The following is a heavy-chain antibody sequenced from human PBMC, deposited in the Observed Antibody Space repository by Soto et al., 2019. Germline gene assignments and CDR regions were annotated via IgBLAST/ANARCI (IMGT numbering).Heavy chain of an antibody. D-gene: IGHD6-13*01. J-gene: IGHJ5*02. CDR1: GGSISSSSYY. CDR2: IYYSGST. V-gene: IGHV4-39*01. CDR3: ARVSGSSPNWFDP. Sequence: QLQLQESGPGLVKPSETLSLTCTVSGGSISSSSYYWGWIRQPPGKGLEWIGSIYYSGSTYYNPSLKSRVTISVDTSKNQSSLKLSSVTAADTAVYYCARVSGSSPNWFDPWGQGTLVTVSS.